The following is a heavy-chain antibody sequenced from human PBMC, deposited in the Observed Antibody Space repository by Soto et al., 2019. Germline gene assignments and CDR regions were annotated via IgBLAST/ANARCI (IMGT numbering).Heavy chain of an antibody. CDR2: IYYSGST. V-gene: IGHV4-30-4*01. CDR3: ARGRYYDSSGYYGY. Sequence: SETLSLTCTVSGGSISSGYYYWSWIRQPPGKGLEWIGYIYYSGSTYYNPSLKSRVTISVDTSKNQFSLKLSSVAAADTAVYYCARGRYYDSSGYYGYWGQGTLVTVSS. J-gene: IGHJ4*02. CDR1: GGSISSGYYY. D-gene: IGHD3-22*01.